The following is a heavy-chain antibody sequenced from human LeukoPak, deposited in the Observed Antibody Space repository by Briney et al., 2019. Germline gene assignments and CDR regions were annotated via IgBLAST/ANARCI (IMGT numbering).Heavy chain of an antibody. CDR1: GDSISSSDRY. V-gene: IGHV4-39*01. D-gene: IGHD3-10*01. CDR3: ARRAKGRAFDI. CDR2: LYYGGNT. J-gene: IGHJ3*02. Sequence: PSETLSLTCTVSGDSISSSDRYWAWIRQPPGKGLEWIGSLYYGGNTYYNPSLNGRLTIYVDTSKNQLSLTLRSVTAADAALYFCARRAKGRAFDIWGQGTMVTVSS.